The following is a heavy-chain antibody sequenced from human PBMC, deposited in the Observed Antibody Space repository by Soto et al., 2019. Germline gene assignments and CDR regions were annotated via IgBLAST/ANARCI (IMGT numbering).Heavy chain of an antibody. CDR1: GGSFSGYY. J-gene: IGHJ4*02. CDR3: AREQSDGSGFDY. V-gene: IGHV4-34*01. Sequence: SETLSLTCAVYGGSFSGYYWSWIRQPPGKGLEWIGEINHSGSTNYNPSLKSRVTISVDTSKNQFSLKLSSVTAADTAVYYCAREQSDGSGFDYWGQGTLVTVSS. CDR2: INHSGST. D-gene: IGHD3-10*01.